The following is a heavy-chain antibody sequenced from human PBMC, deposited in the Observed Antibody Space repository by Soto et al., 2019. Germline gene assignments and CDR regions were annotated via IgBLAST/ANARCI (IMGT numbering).Heavy chain of an antibody. CDR3: AAGGGLPRSY. V-gene: IGHV4-30-2*01. J-gene: IGHJ4*02. CDR2: IYHSGST. CDR1: GGSICSGGYS. D-gene: IGHD3-16*01. Sequence: PSETLSLTCAVSGGSICSGGYSWSWIRQPPGKGLEWIGYIYHSGSTYYNPSLKSRVTISVDRSKNQFSLELSSVTAADTAVYYCAAGGGLPRSYGGQGTLVTVSS.